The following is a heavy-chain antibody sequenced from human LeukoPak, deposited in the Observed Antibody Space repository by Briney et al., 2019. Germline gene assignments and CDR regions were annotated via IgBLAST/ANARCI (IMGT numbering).Heavy chain of an antibody. D-gene: IGHD1-26*01. V-gene: IGHV3-30-3*01. CDR3: ARSPLDSGSYAFDY. Sequence: GRSLRLSCAASGFTFSIYAMHWVRQAPGKGLEWVAVISYDGSNGYYADSVKGRFTISRDNSKNTLYLQMNSLRAEDTAVYYCARSPLDSGSYAFDYWGQGTLVTVSS. CDR1: GFTFSIYA. J-gene: IGHJ4*02. CDR2: ISYDGSNG.